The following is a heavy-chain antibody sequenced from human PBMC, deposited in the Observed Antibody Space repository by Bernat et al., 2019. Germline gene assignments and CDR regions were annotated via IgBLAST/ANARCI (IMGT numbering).Heavy chain of an antibody. V-gene: IGHV3-33*01. J-gene: IGHJ3*02. CDR3: ARGLAFYGDYGFDAFDI. CDR2: IWYDGSNK. D-gene: IGHD4-17*01. Sequence: QVQLVESGGGVVQPGRSLRLSCAASGFTFSSYGMPWVRQAPGKGLEWVAVIWYDGSNKYYADSVKGRFTISRDNSKNTLYLQMNSLRAEDTAVYYCARGLAFYGDYGFDAFDIWGQGTMVTVSS. CDR1: GFTFSSYG.